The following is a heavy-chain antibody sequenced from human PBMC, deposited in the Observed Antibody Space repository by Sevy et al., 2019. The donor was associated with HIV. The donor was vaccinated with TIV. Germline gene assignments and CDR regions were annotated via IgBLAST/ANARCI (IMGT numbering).Heavy chain of an antibody. CDR1: GFTFSSYS. V-gene: IGHV3-48*01. J-gene: IGHJ5*02. CDR2: ISSSSSTI. Sequence: GGSLRLSCAASGFTFSSYSMNWVRQAPGKGLEWVSYISSSSSTIYYADSVKGRFTISRDNAKNSLYLQMNSLRAEDTAVYYWAREGAEMYYYGSGSYLGWFDPWGQGTLVTVSS. CDR3: AREGAEMYYYGSGSYLGWFDP. D-gene: IGHD3-10*01.